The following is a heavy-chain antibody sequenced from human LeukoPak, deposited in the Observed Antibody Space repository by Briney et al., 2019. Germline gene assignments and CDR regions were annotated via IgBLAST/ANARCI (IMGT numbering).Heavy chain of an antibody. CDR1: GYTFTGYC. CDR3: ARDGELRWGRNYGDPNIDY. CDR2: INPNRGGT. D-gene: IGHD4-17*01. J-gene: IGHJ4*02. V-gene: IGHV1-2*02. Sequence: ASVKVSCKASGYTFTGYCMHWVRQAPGQGLEWMGWINPNRGGTNYAQKFQGRVTMTRDTSISTAYMELSRLRSDDTAVYYCARDGELRWGRNYGDPNIDYWGQGTLVTVSS.